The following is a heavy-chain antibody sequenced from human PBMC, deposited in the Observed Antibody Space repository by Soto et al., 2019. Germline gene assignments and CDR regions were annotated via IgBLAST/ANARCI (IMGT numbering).Heavy chain of an antibody. CDR3: ARQGIAARPYHYYYYMDV. J-gene: IGHJ6*03. CDR1: GFTVSSNY. D-gene: IGHD6-6*01. V-gene: IGHV3-66*04. Sequence: GGSLRLSCAASGFTVSSNYMSWVRQAPGKGLEWVSVIYSGGSTYYADSVKGRFTISRDNSKNTLYLQMNSLRAEDTAVYYCARQGIAARPYHYYYYMDVWGKGTTVTVSS. CDR2: IYSGGST.